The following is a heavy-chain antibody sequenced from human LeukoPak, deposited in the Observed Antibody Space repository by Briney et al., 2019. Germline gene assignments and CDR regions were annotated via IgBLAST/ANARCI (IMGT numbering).Heavy chain of an antibody. CDR2: ISYDGSNK. CDR3: AKGYRGYDLTVIDY. CDR1: GFTFSNYG. V-gene: IGHV3-30*18. D-gene: IGHD5-12*01. J-gene: IGHJ4*02. Sequence: GRSLRLSCAASGFTFSNYGVHWVRQAPGKGLEWVAVISYDGSNKYYADSVKGRFTISRDNSKNTLYLQMNSLRAEDTAVYHCAKGYRGYDLTVIDYWGQGTLVTVSS.